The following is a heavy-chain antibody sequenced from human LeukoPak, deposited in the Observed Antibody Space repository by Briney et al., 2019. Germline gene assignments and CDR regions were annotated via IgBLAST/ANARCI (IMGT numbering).Heavy chain of an antibody. CDR3: ATEGKMVRGVYTDY. J-gene: IGHJ4*02. V-gene: IGHV1-2*02. CDR1: GYTFSDYY. Sequence: RASVKVSCKTSGYTFSDYYIHWIRQAPGQGLEWVGWINPNSGDTDYAQKFQGRVTVTRDTSISTAYMELSRLRSEDTAVYYCATEGKMVRGVYTDYWGQGTLVTVSS. D-gene: IGHD3-10*01. CDR2: INPNSGDT.